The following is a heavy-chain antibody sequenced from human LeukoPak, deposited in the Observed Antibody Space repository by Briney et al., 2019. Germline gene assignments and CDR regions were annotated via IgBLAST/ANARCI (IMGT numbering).Heavy chain of an antibody. CDR2: ISYDGSNK. Sequence: QPGGSLRLSCAASGFTFSSYAMHWVRQAPGKGLEWVAVISYDGSNKYYADSVKGRFTISRDNSKNTLYLQMNSLRAEDTAVYYCARVEQWLVQPPSYFDYWGQGTLVTVSS. J-gene: IGHJ4*02. CDR1: GFTFSSYA. V-gene: IGHV3-30-3*01. D-gene: IGHD6-19*01. CDR3: ARVEQWLVQPPSYFDY.